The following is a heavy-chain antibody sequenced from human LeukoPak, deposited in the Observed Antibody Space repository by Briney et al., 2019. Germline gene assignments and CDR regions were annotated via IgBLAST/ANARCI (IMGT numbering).Heavy chain of an antibody. CDR1: GYSISSGYY. CDR3: ARDGGNGDYLDY. J-gene: IGHJ4*02. CDR2: IYHSGST. V-gene: IGHV4-38-2*02. Sequence: SETLSLTCTVSGYSISSGYYWGWIRQPPGKGLEWIGSIYHSGSTYYNPSLKSRVTISVDTSKNQFSLKLSSVTAADTAVYYCARDGGNGDYLDYWGQGTLVTVSS. D-gene: IGHD4-17*01.